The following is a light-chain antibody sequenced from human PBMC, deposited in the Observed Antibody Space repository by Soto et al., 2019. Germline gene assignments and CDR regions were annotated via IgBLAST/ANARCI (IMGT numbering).Light chain of an antibody. CDR1: QSVSSSY. CDR3: QQYGRSPPFT. J-gene: IGKJ2*01. CDR2: GAS. V-gene: IGKV3-20*01. Sequence: ELVLTQSPGTLSLSPGERATLSCRDSQSVSSSYLAWYQQKPGQAPRLLIYGASNRATGIPDRFSGSGSGTDFTLTISRLEPEDFAVYFCQQYGRSPPFTFGQGTKVEIK.